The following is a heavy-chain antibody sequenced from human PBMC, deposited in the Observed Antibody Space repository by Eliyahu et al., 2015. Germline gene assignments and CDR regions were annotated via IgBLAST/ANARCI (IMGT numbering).Heavy chain of an antibody. CDR1: GFTFSSYG. V-gene: IGHV3-33*01. Sequence: QVQLVESGGGVVQPGRSLRLSCXASGFTFSSYGMHWVRQAPGKGLEWVAVIWYDGSNKYYADSVKGRFTISRDNSKNTLYLQMNSLRAEDTAVYYCARERFMVAGTGYFDYWGQGTLVTVSS. D-gene: IGHD6-19*01. CDR3: ARERFMVAGTGYFDY. J-gene: IGHJ4*02. CDR2: IWYDGSNK.